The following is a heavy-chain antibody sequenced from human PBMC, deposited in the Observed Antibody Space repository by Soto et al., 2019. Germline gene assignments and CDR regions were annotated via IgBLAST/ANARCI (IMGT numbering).Heavy chain of an antibody. D-gene: IGHD3-9*01. V-gene: IGHV4-4*07. CDR3: ASGHYFDILTHYDNATHMDV. J-gene: IGHJ6*04. CDR2: IYYSERT. Sequence: SETLSLSCTVSGGAITSSYWNWIRQPAGKGLEWIGRIYYSERTNFNPSLQSRITMSVDTSKNQFSLTLSSVTAADTAVYYGASGHYFDILTHYDNATHMDVWGKGTTVTVPA. CDR1: GGAITSSY.